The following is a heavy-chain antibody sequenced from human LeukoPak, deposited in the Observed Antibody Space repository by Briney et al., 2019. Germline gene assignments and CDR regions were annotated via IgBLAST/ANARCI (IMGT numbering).Heavy chain of an antibody. V-gene: IGHV4-31*03. CDR3: ARASAYCSGGSCYRNWFDP. CDR2: IYYSGST. D-gene: IGHD2-15*01. Sequence: PSQTLSLTCTVPGGSISSGGYYWSWIRQHPGKGLEWIGYIYYSGSTYYNPSLKSRVTISVDTSKNQFSPKLSSVTAADTAVYYCARASAYCSGGSCYRNWFDPWGQGTLVTVSS. CDR1: GGSISSGGYY. J-gene: IGHJ5*02.